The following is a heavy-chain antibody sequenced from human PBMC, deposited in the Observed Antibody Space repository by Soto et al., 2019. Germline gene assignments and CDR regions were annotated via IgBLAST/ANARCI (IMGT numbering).Heavy chain of an antibody. J-gene: IGHJ6*03. CDR1: GGSINSVDYY. Sequence: SETLSLTCTVSGGSINSVDYYWSWIRQHPGKGLEWIGYIYYSGRTYYNPSLKSRVTISVDTSKNQFSLKLSSVTAADTAVYYCARVVGELYPLGYYYYYMDVWGKGTPVTVSS. CDR3: ARVVGELYPLGYYYYYMDV. V-gene: IGHV4-31*03. D-gene: IGHD3-10*01. CDR2: IYYSGRT.